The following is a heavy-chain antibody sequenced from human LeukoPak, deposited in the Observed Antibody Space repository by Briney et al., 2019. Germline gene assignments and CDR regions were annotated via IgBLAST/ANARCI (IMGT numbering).Heavy chain of an antibody. CDR2: IYPGDSDT. CDR1: XYXFTXYW. CDR3: ARRYPGSPFDY. D-gene: IGHD2-15*01. J-gene: IGHJ4*02. Sequence: XXCXXSXYXFTXYWIGWVRQMPGKGLEWMGIIYPGDSDTRYSPSFQGQVTISADKSISTAYLQWSSLKASDTAMYYCARRYPGSPFDYWGQGTLVTVSS. V-gene: IGHV5-51*01.